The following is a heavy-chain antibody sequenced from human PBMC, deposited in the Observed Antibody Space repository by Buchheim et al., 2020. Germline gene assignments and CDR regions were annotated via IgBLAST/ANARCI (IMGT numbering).Heavy chain of an antibody. D-gene: IGHD3/OR15-3a*01. CDR3: ARDSPLGL. Sequence: QVQLVQSGAEVKKPGASVKVSCKASGYSFNGYYIHWVRQAPGQGLEWMGWINPNSGGTNYVQKFQGRVTMTRDTSISTAYMQLSRLRSDDTAVYYCARDSPLGLWGQGTL. CDR2: INPNSGGT. J-gene: IGHJ4*02. CDR1: GYSFNGYY. V-gene: IGHV1-2*02.